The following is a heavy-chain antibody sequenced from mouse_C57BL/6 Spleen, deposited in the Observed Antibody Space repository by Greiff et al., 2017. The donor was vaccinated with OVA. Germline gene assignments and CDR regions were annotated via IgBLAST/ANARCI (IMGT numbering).Heavy chain of an antibody. CDR3: ARSSTMVTFDY. CDR2: INPYNGGT. D-gene: IGHD2-2*01. Sequence: EVQLVESGPVLVKPGASVKMSCKASGYTFTDYYMNWVKQSHGKSLEWIGVINPYNGGTSYNQKFKGKATLTVDKSSSTAYMELNSLTSEDSAVYYCARSSTMVTFDYWGQGTTLTVSS. J-gene: IGHJ2*01. CDR1: GYTFTDYY. V-gene: IGHV1-19*01.